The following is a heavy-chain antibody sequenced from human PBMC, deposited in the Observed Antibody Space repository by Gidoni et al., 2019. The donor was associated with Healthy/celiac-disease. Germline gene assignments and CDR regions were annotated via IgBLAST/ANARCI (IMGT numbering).Heavy chain of an antibody. D-gene: IGHD1-26*01. CDR1: GVSFSGYY. CDR2: INHSGST. V-gene: IGHV4-34*01. CDR3: ERDRYSGRTRDAFDI. J-gene: IGHJ3*02. Sequence: QVQLQQWGAGLLKPSETLSLTCAVYGVSFSGYYWSWIRQPPGKGLEWIGEINHSGSTNYNPSLKSRVTISVDTSKNQFSLKLSSVTAADTAVYYCERDRYSGRTRDAFDIWGQGTMVTVSS.